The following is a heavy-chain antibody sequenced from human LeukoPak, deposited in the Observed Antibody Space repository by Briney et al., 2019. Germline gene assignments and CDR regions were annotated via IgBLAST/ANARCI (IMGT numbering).Heavy chain of an antibody. V-gene: IGHV3-30*04. CDR2: ISYDGSNE. D-gene: IGHD6-13*01. J-gene: IGHJ4*02. CDR3: ARLSRIAAAGRAGGDY. CDR1: GFTFSSYV. Sequence: GGSLRLSCAASGFTFSSYVMHWVRQAPGKGLEWVAIISYDGSNEYYADSVKGRFTISRDNSKNTLYLQMNSLRAADTAVYYCARLSRIAAAGRAGGDYWGQGTLVTVSS.